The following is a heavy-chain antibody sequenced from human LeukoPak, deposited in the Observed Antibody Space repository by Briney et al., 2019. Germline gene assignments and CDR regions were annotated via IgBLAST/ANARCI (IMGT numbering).Heavy chain of an antibody. Sequence: PVGSLRLSCAASVFTFSSYSMNSVRQPPGKGLERVSYIVSSISSIYYADSVKGRLTISRDNAKNSLYLQMNSLRDEDTAVYYCARALGLEIDYWGQGTLVTVSS. J-gene: IGHJ4*02. CDR1: VFTFSSYS. CDR3: ARALGLEIDY. V-gene: IGHV3-48*02. D-gene: IGHD3-3*01. CDR2: IVSSISSI.